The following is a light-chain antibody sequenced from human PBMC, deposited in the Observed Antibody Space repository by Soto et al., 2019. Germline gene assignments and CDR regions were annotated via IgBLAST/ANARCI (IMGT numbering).Light chain of an antibody. J-gene: IGKJ1*01. CDR1: QSIVTY. V-gene: IGKV1-39*01. Sequence: IQITQSPSSLSSSVGDRVTITCRASQSIVTYLNWYLQKPGNAPKLLIYAASNLQSGVPSRFSGSGSGTDFTLTISSLQPEDFATYFCQQSYSTPPWTFGQGTKVDIK. CDR2: AAS. CDR3: QQSYSTPPWT.